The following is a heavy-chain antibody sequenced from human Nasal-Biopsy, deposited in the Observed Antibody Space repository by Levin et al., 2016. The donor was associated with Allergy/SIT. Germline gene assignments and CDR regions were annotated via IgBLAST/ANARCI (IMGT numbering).Heavy chain of an antibody. J-gene: IGHJ5*02. V-gene: IGHV4-31*03. CDR2: IYHTGVT. CDR3: ATDRSGPPSNLFDP. D-gene: IGHD3-10*01. Sequence: SETLSLTCTVSGGSLSSGGYFWTWIRQRPGKGLEWIGYIYHTGVTYYSPSLKSRLTISVDKSKNQFSLMLSSVTAADTAIYYCATDRSGPPSNLFDPWGQGTLVTVSS. CDR1: GGSLSSGGYF.